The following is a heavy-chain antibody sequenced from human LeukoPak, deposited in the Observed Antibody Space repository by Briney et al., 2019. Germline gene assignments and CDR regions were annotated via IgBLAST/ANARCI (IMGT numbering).Heavy chain of an antibody. V-gene: IGHV3-33*06. J-gene: IGHJ5*02. CDR3: AKFWQQLVRAPWFDP. CDR1: GFTFSSYW. Sequence: AGGSLRLSCAASGFTFSSYWMSWVRQAPGKGLEWVAIIWYDGSNINYADSVKGRFTISRDNPKKTLYLQMNSLRVEDTAVYYYAKFWQQLVRAPWFDPRGQGTLVTVSS. CDR2: IWYDGSNI. D-gene: IGHD6-13*01.